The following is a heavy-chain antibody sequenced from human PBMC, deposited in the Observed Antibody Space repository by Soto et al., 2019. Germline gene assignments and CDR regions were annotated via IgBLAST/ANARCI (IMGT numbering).Heavy chain of an antibody. CDR3: AKGGRQWLVTSDFNY. CDR2: FSHDGRNT. D-gene: IGHD6-19*01. Sequence: VQLVESGGGVVQPGRSLRLSCAASGFTFSDYAMHWVRQAPVKGLEWVAVFSHDGRNTHYADSVKCRFTSSRDSSKNTVSLEMTSLRAEDTAVYYCAKGGRQWLVTSDFNYWGQGALVTVSS. CDR1: GFTFSDYA. V-gene: IGHV3-30*18. J-gene: IGHJ4*02.